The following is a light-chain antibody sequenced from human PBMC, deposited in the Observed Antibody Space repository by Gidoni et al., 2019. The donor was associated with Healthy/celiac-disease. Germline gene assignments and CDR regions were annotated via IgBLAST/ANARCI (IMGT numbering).Light chain of an antibody. CDR2: GAS. Sequence: EIVLKQSPGTLSLSPGVRATLSCRASQSVSSSYLALYQQKPGHAPRLLIYGASSRATGIPDRFSGSGSGTDFTLTISRLEPEDFAVYYCQQYGSSPYTFGQGTKLEIK. V-gene: IGKV3-20*01. CDR1: QSVSSSY. J-gene: IGKJ2*01. CDR3: QQYGSSPYT.